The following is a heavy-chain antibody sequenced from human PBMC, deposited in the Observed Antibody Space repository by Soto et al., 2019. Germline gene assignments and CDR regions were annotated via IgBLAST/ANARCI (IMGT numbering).Heavy chain of an antibody. CDR3: ARGEVINYDASLPDD. V-gene: IGHV3-30-3*01. CDR1: GFTFSSYG. CDR2: ISYDRNNK. J-gene: IGHJ4*02. D-gene: IGHD3-10*01. Sequence: GGFLRLSCAASGFTFSSYGMHWVRQAPGKGLEWVAVISYDRNNKYYADSVKGRCTISRDNSKNTVYLQMNSLRVEDTAVYYCARGEVINYDASLPDDWGQGTLVTVSS.